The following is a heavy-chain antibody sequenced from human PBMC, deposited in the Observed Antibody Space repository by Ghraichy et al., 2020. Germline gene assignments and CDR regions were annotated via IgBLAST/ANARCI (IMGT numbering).Heavy chain of an antibody. CDR2: IFYTGNT. D-gene: IGHD3-16*01. J-gene: IGHJ5*02. Sequence: SETLSLTCTVSGGSIITTNYWAWIRQPPGKGLDWIGSIFYTGNTYYNPSLKGRVTISIDTSNNQFSLRLSSVTAADTAVYYCTRQGAFDPWGQGTLVTVSS. CDR1: GGSIITTNY. V-gene: IGHV4-39*01. CDR3: TRQGAFDP.